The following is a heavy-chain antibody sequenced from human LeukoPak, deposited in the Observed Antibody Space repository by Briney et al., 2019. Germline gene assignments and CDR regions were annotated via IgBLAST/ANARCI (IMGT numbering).Heavy chain of an antibody. V-gene: IGHV1-2*02. CDR3: ARGPGEGGSSGYYYGKPEDPAEYYFDY. CDR2: INPNSGGT. J-gene: IGHJ4*02. Sequence: ASVKVSCKASGYTFTGYYMHWVRQAPGQGLEWMGWINPNSGGTNYAQKFQGRVTITADESTSTAYMELSSLRSEDTAVYYCARGPGEGGSSGYYYGKPEDPAEYYFDYWGQGTLVTVSS. CDR1: GYTFTGYY. D-gene: IGHD3-22*01.